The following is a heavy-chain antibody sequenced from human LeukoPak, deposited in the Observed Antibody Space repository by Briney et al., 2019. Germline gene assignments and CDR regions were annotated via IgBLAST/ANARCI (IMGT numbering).Heavy chain of an antibody. Sequence: SETLSLTCTVSGGSISSYYWSWIGKPPGKGLGGIGYIYYSGSTNYNPSLKSRVTISVDTSKNQFSLKLSSVTAADTAVYYCARDLRSSGSYYNDAFDIWGQGTMVTVSS. CDR2: IYYSGST. CDR3: ARDLRSSGSYYNDAFDI. D-gene: IGHD3-10*01. CDR1: GGSISSYY. J-gene: IGHJ3*02. V-gene: IGHV4-59*01.